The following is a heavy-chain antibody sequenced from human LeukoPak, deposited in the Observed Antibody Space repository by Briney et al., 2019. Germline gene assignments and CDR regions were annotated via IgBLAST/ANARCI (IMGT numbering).Heavy chain of an antibody. D-gene: IGHD4-17*01. Sequence: GGSLRLSCAASEFSCSNYAMNWVRQAPGKGLEWVSTINTGGGSTYYADSVKGRFTISRDNSKNTLYLQMNSLRADDTAIYYCAKAKGAYGDYYYYYMDVWGKGTTVTVSS. V-gene: IGHV3-23*01. CDR1: EFSCSNYA. CDR2: INTGGGST. J-gene: IGHJ6*03. CDR3: AKAKGAYGDYYYYYMDV.